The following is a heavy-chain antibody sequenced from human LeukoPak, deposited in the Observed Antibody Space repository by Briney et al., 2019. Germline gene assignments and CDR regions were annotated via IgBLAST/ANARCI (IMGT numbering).Heavy chain of an antibody. CDR3: AKDKAIGYCSGGTCSYFDY. Sequence: GGSLRLSCAASGFSFSAYAMSWVRQAPGKGLEWVSGISSNGGSAYYATSVKGRFTMSRDNSKNTLCLQMNSLRAEDTAVYYCAKDKAIGYCSGGTCSYFDYWGQGTLVTVSS. V-gene: IGHV3-23*01. CDR1: GFSFSAYA. J-gene: IGHJ4*02. CDR2: ISSNGGSA. D-gene: IGHD2-15*01.